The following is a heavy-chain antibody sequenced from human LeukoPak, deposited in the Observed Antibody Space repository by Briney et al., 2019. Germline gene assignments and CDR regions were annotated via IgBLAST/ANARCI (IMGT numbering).Heavy chain of an antibody. CDR3: ASLGSTYYDILTGYYAIDY. J-gene: IGHJ4*02. Sequence: PSETLSLTCAVYSGSFSGYYWGWIRQPPGKGLEWIGSIYYSGSTYYNPSLKSRVTISVDTSKNQFSLKLSSVTAADTAVYYCASLGSTYYDILTGYYAIDYWGQGTLVTVSS. D-gene: IGHD3-9*01. V-gene: IGHV4-34*01. CDR1: SGSFSGYY. CDR2: IYYSGST.